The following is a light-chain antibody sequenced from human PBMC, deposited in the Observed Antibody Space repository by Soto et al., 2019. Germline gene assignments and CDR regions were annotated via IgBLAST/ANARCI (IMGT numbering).Light chain of an antibody. J-gene: IGKJ5*01. CDR3: QQHNNWPPIT. Sequence: DKVMTQSPATLSVSPGDRVTLSCRASQSIGSNLAWFQQKRGQTPTLLLYGASARATGVPDTFSGSGSGTEFTLTISSLQPGDLAVYYCQQHNNWPPITFGQGTRLDIK. CDR2: GAS. V-gene: IGKV3-15*01. CDR1: QSIGSN.